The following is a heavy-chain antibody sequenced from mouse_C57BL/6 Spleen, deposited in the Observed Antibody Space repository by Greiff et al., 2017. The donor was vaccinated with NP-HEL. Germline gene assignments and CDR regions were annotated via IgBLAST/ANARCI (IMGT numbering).Heavy chain of an antibody. Sequence: EVKVVESGGGLVKPGGSLKLSCAASGFTFSSYAMSWVRQTPEKRLEWVATISDGGSYTYYPDNVKGRFTISRDNAKNNLYLQMRHLKSEDTAMYYCARGDYDDYFDYWGQGTTLTVSS. CDR1: GFTFSSYA. V-gene: IGHV5-4*03. D-gene: IGHD2-4*01. CDR3: ARGDYDDYFDY. J-gene: IGHJ2*01. CDR2: ISDGGSYT.